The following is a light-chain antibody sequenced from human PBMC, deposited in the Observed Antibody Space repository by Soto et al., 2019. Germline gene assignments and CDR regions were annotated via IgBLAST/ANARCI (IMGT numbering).Light chain of an antibody. CDR3: QDYGSSPQT. Sequence: IQMSQSPSSLSASVGDKVTITCRSSQGISNYLACYQRKPGKVPDLLVSSASTLQSGAPSRFSGSGSGTDFTLTISRLEPEDFAVYYCQDYGSSPQTFGQGTKVDI. CDR2: SAS. CDR1: QGISNY. J-gene: IGKJ1*01. V-gene: IGKV1-27*01.